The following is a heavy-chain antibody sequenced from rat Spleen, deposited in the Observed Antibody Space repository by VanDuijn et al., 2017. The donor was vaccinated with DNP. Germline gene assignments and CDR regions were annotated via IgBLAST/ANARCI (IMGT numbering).Heavy chain of an antibody. D-gene: IGHD4-3*01. CDR1: GFTFSDYA. CDR3: VRWNSGHFDY. CDR2: IGSAAYAP. Sequence: EVQLVESGGGLVHPGNSLKLSCADSGFTFSDYAMAWVRQSPKKALEWVAYIGSAAYAPYYGDSVKGRFTISRDNAKSTLYLQMNSLRSEDMATYYCVRWNSGHFDYWGQGVMVTVSS. J-gene: IGHJ2*01. V-gene: IGHV5-22*01.